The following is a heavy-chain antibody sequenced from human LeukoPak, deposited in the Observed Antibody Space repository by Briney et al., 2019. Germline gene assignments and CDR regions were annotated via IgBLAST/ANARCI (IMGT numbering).Heavy chain of an antibody. CDR3: ARLLDSDNSGAPDTFDM. J-gene: IGHJ3*02. D-gene: IGHD3-22*01. V-gene: IGHV4-59*01. CDR2: VYYTGRT. Sequence: SETLSLTCPVFSDSISPNYWTWIRQSPGKGLEWIGYVYYTGRTKYNPSLQSRLTISLDTSNNHFSLQLSSVTTADTAVYYCARLLDSDNSGAPDTFDMWGQGTMVTVSS. CDR1: SDSISPNY.